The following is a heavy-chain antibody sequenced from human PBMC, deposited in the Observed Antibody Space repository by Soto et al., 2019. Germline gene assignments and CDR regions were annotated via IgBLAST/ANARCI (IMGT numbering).Heavy chain of an antibody. J-gene: IGHJ4*02. CDR1: GFTFSSYG. V-gene: IGHV3-30*03. D-gene: IGHD6-13*01. CDR3: AMTYSSSWYGGYFDY. Sequence: QVQLVESGGGVVQPGRSLRLSCAASGFTFSSYGMHWVRQAPGKGLEWVAVISYDGSNKYYADSVKGRFTISRDNSKNTLYLQMNSLRAEDTAVYYCAMTYSSSWYGGYFDYWGQGTLVTVSS. CDR2: ISYDGSNK.